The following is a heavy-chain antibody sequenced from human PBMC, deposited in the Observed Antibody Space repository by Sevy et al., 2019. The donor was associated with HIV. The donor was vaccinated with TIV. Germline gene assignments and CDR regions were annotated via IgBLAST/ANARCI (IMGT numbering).Heavy chain of an antibody. CDR1: GGSLSSSDSY. CDR3: DRKRGYSHSPFDY. J-gene: IGHJ4*02. D-gene: IGHD5-12*01. CDR2: IHYTGST. V-gene: IGHV4-30-4*01. Sequence: SETLSLTCTVSGGSLSSSDSYWSWIRQPPGQGLEWLGYIHYTGSTYYNPFLKSRVAMSVDTSEAQCSLKLSFMTAADTAIYFCDRKRGYSHSPFDYWGQGFLVTVSS.